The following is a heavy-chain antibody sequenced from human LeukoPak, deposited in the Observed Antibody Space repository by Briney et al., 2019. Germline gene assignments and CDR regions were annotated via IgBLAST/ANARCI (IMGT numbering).Heavy chain of an antibody. Sequence: SETLSLTCAVYGGSFSGYYWNWIRQPPGKGLEWIGEINQSGSTKYNPSLKSRVTISVDTSKNQFSLRLSSVTAADTAVYYCASGGRYSSGYYMDVWGKGTTVTVSS. J-gene: IGHJ6*03. CDR3: ASGGRYSSGYYMDV. CDR2: INQSGST. CDR1: GGSFSGYY. V-gene: IGHV4-34*01. D-gene: IGHD3-22*01.